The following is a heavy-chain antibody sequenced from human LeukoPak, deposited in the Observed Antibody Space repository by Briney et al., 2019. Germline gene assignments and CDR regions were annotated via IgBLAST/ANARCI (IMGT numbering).Heavy chain of an antibody. CDR2: LYYSGSA. J-gene: IGHJ4*02. CDR3: ANYDILTDSQVYYFGN. Sequence: PSETLSLTCTVSGGSISSSRYYWAWIRQSPGKGLERIGSLYYSGSAYYNPSLKSRVTISVDTSKSQFSLRLSSVTAADTAIYYCANYDILTDSQVYYFGNWGQGTLVTVSS. CDR1: GGSISSSRYY. V-gene: IGHV4-39*07. D-gene: IGHD3-9*01.